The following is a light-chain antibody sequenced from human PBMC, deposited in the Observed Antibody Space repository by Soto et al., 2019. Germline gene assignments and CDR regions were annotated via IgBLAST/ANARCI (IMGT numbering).Light chain of an antibody. J-gene: IGLJ2*01. CDR2: EVS. V-gene: IGLV2-14*01. Sequence: QSALTQPASVSGSPGQSITISCTGTSSDVGGYNYVSWYQHHPGKAPKLMIYEVSNRPSGVSNRFSGSKSGNTASLTISGLQAEDEASYYCSSYTVTTTLVVFGGGTKLTVL. CDR1: SSDVGGYNY. CDR3: SSYTVTTTLVV.